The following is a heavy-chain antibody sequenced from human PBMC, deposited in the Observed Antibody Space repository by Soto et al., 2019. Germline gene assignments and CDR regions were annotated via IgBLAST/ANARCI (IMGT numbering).Heavy chain of an antibody. Sequence: QVQLVQSGAEVKKPGASVKVSCRPAGYNFTAYYIHWVRQAPGQGLEWMGGVDPNSGGTRDAQNFQGRVTMTRDTSTSTVYMDLNWLRSDDTALYYCARDNYGPLDYWGQGTLVPVSS. V-gene: IGHV1-2*02. J-gene: IGHJ4*02. CDR1: GYNFTAYY. D-gene: IGHD3-10*01. CDR2: VDPNSGGT. CDR3: ARDNYGPLDY.